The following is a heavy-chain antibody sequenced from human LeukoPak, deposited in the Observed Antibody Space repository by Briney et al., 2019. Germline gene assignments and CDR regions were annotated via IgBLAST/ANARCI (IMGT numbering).Heavy chain of an antibody. V-gene: IGHV3-11*01. CDR2: ISSSGSTI. Sequence: PGGSLRLSCAASGFTFSDYYMSWIRQAPGKGLEWVSYISSSGSTIYYADSVKGRFTISRDNAKNSLYLQMNSLRAEDTAVYYFXSXXDYGDYVYYWGQGTLVTVSS. CDR3: XSXXDYGDYVYY. CDR1: GFTFSDYY. D-gene: IGHD4-17*01. J-gene: IGHJ4*02.